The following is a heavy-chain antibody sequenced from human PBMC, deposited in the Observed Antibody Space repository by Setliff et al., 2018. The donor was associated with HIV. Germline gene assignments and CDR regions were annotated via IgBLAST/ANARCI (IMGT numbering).Heavy chain of an antibody. D-gene: IGHD3-10*01. CDR1: GFSFSTHD. CDR3: TAGHYGPNP. CDR2: ITSDGSVK. Sequence: GGSLRLSCAASGFSFSTHDMNWVRQAPGKGLEWISYITSDGSVKYYADSVKGRFTISRDNAGRSLYLQMNSLKVGDTALYYCTAGHYGPNPWGQGTPVTVSS. J-gene: IGHJ5*02. V-gene: IGHV3-48*03.